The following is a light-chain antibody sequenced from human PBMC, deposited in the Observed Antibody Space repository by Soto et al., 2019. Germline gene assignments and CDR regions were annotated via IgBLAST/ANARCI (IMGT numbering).Light chain of an antibody. J-gene: IGLJ1*01. Sequence: QSVLTQPPSVSGAPGQRVTISCTRSSSNIGSTYDVQWYQQLPGTAPKLLLPGNTDRPSGVPDRFSGSKSGTSASLAITGLQADDEADYYCQSYDDSLSVHYVFGTGTKVTVL. CDR1: SSNIGSTYD. CDR2: GNT. V-gene: IGLV1-40*01. CDR3: QSYDDSLSVHYV.